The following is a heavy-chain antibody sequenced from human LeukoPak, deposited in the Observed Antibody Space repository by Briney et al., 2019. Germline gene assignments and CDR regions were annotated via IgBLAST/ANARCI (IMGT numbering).Heavy chain of an antibody. CDR1: GFTFSSYA. J-gene: IGHJ5*02. V-gene: IGHV3-23*01. Sequence: GGSLRLSCAASGFTFSSYAMSWVRRAPGKGLEWVSAISGSGGSTYYADSVKGRFTISRDNSKNTLYLQMNSLRAEDTAVYYCAKDHYYDSSGPNNWFDPWGQGTLVTVSS. CDR2: ISGSGGST. D-gene: IGHD3-22*01. CDR3: AKDHYYDSSGPNNWFDP.